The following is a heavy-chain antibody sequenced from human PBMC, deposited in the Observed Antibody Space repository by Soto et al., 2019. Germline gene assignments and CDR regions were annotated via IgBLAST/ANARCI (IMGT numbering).Heavy chain of an antibody. CDR2: IIPIFGTA. V-gene: IGHV1-69*12. D-gene: IGHD6-13*01. CDR1: GGTFSNYV. Sequence: QVQLVQSGAEVKKPGSSVKVSCTASGGTFSNYVISWVRQAPGQGLEWMGGIIPIFGTANYAQKLQGRVTITADESTSTAYMELSRLRSEDPAVYYCARLPGYSRSLSTKSLYWYFDLWGRGTLVTVSS. CDR3: ARLPGYSRSLSTKSLYWYFDL. J-gene: IGHJ2*01.